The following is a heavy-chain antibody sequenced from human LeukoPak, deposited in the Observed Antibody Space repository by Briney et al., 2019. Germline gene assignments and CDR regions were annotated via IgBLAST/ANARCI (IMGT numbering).Heavy chain of an antibody. V-gene: IGHV3-15*01. CDR2: IKSKTDGGTS. CDR1: ASTSSNAW. Sequence: PGGSLRLSCAASASTSSNAWMSWVRHAPRKWLESVGRIKSKTDGGTSDYAAPVKGRFTISRDDSKNTLYLQMNSLKTEDTAVYYCTTGWFDPWGQKTLVTVSS. CDR3: TTGWFDP. J-gene: IGHJ5*02.